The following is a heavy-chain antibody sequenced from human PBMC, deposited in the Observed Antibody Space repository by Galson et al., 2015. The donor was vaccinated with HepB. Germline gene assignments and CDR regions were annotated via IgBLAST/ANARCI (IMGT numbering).Heavy chain of an antibody. CDR2: LTGSGSTT. V-gene: IGHV3-23*01. J-gene: IGHJ4*02. CDR1: GFTFHRYA. Sequence: SLRLSCAASGFTFHRYAMSWVRQAPGKGLEWVSSLTGSGSTTYYAESVQGRFTISRDNSKSTLFLQMNSLRAEDTALYYCTKDDYLDTPLSKFWGQGALVTVSS. CDR3: TKDDYLDTPLSKF. D-gene: IGHD4-11*01.